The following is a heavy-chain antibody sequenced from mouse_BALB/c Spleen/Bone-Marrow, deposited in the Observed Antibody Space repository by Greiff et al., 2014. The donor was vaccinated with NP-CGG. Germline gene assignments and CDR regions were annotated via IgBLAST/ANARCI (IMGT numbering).Heavy chain of an antibody. D-gene: IGHD1-2*01. J-gene: IGHJ2*01. V-gene: IGHV1-80*01. Sequence: QVQLKESGAELVRPGSSVKISCKASGYTCSSYWMNWVKQRPGQGLEWIGQIYPGDGDTNYNGKFKGKATLTADKSSSTAYMQLSSLTSEDSAVYFCARDGIDYWGQGTTLTVSS. CDR1: GYTCSSYW. CDR2: IYPGDGDT. CDR3: ARDGIDY.